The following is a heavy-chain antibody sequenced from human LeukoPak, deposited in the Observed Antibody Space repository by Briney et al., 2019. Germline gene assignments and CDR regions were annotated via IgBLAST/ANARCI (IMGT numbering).Heavy chain of an antibody. Sequence: GRSLRLSCAASGFTFSNYGMHWVRQAPGKGLEWVAVIWYDGTNKYYADSVKGRFTISRDNSKNTLHLQMNSLRGEDTAVYYCARSLERDYHGSGYYMNNWFDPWGQGTLVTVSS. V-gene: IGHV3-33*01. J-gene: IGHJ5*02. CDR1: GFTFSNYG. CDR2: IWYDGTNK. D-gene: IGHD3-10*01. CDR3: ARSLERDYHGSGYYMNNWFDP.